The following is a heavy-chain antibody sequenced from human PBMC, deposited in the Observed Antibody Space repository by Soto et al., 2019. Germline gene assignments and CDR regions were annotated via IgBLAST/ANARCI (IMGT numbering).Heavy chain of an antibody. Sequence: GASVKVSCKVSGYTLTELSMHWVRQAPGKGLEWMGGFDPEDGETIYAQKFQGRVTMTEDESTSTAYMELSSLRSEDTAVYYCAREALWFGESLTHCGMDVWGQGTTVTVSS. CDR3: AREALWFGESLTHCGMDV. D-gene: IGHD3-10*01. V-gene: IGHV1-24*01. CDR1: GYTLTELS. CDR2: FDPEDGET. J-gene: IGHJ6*02.